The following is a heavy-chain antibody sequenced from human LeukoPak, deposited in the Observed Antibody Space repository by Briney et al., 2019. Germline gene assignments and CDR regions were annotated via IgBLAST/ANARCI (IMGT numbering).Heavy chain of an antibody. CDR3: ARTIWFGELFDAFDI. CDR2: ISYDGSNK. CDR1: GFTFSSYA. Sequence: GGSLRLSCAASGFTFSSYAMHWVRQAPGKGLEWVAVISYDGSNKYYADSAKGRFTISRDNSKNTLYLQMNSLRAEDTAVYYCARTIWFGELFDAFDIWGQGTMVTVSS. J-gene: IGHJ3*02. D-gene: IGHD3-10*01. V-gene: IGHV3-30-3*01.